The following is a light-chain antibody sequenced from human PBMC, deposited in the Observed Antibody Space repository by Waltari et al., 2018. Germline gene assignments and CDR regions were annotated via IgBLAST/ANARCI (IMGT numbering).Light chain of an antibody. CDR2: DAS. V-gene: IGKV3-11*01. Sequence: EIVLTQSPATLSLSPGERATLSCSASQSVSSYLAWYQQKPGHAPRLLIYDASNRATGIPARFSGSGAGTDFTLTIRSLEPEDFAVYYCQQRSNWPLTFGGGTKVEIK. CDR3: QQRSNWPLT. J-gene: IGKJ4*01. CDR1: QSVSSY.